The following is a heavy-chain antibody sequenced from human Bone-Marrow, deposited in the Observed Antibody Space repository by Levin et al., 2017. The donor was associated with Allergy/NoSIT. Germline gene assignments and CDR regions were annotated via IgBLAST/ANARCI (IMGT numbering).Heavy chain of an antibody. CDR1: GFSLTSFW. J-gene: IGHJ4*02. D-gene: IGHD2-8*02. V-gene: IGHV3-74*01. CDR3: ARGSCTDTSCAIQY. CDR2: INSVSSSS. Sequence: PGGSLRLSCAASGFSLTSFWMLWVRQAPGKGLVWVSRINSVSSSSTYGDFVKGRFTVSRDNAKNMVFLQMRSLRAEDTGVYYCARGSCTDTSCAIQYWGRGTLVTVSS.